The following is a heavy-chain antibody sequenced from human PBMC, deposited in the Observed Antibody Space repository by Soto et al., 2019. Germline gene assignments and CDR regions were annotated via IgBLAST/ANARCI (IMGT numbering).Heavy chain of an antibody. J-gene: IGHJ4*02. CDR2: IYHSGST. D-gene: IGHD6-13*01. V-gene: IGHV4-30-2*01. CDR3: ARVKTIAAAGTVIDY. Sequence: QVQLQESGPGLVKPSQTLSLTCTVSGGSISSGDYYWSWIRQPPGKGLEWIGYIYHSGSTYYNPSLKSRVTISVDRSKNQFSLKLSSVTAADTAVYYCARVKTIAAAGTVIDYWGQGTLVTVSS. CDR1: GGSISSGDYY.